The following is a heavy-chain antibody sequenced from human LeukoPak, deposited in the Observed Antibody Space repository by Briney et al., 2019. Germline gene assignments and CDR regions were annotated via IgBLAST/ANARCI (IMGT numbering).Heavy chain of an antibody. CDR2: IYYSGST. J-gene: IGHJ4*02. Sequence: SETLSLTCTVSGGSISSYYWSWIRQPPGKGLEWIGYIYYSGSTNYNPSLKSRVTISVDTSKNQFSLKLSSVTAADTAVYYCCSFDYWGQGTLVTVSS. CDR1: GGSISSYY. V-gene: IGHV4-59*12. D-gene: IGHD6-19*01. CDR3: CSFDY.